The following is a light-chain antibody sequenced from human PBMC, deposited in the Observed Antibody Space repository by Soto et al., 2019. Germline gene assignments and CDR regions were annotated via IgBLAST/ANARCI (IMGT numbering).Light chain of an antibody. J-gene: IGLJ1*01. V-gene: IGLV2-14*01. CDR3: TSYATGGTHV. CDR1: NSDIGGYNI. CDR2: DVS. Sequence: HSLLTQPPSVSGSPGQSITLSCTGTNSDIGGYNIVSWYQQHPGKAPKLMIYDVSIRPSGVSDRFSGSKSANTASLTISGLQPEDEADYYCTSYATGGTHVFGTGTKVTVL.